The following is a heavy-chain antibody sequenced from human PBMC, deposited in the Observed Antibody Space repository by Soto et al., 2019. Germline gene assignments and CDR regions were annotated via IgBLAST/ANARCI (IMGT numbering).Heavy chain of an antibody. CDR3: ARDMYSSDYFVKWFEP. V-gene: IGHV3-30-3*01. J-gene: IGHJ5*02. CDR2: ISHDGINK. Sequence: QVRLVESGGGVVQPGRSLRLSCTASGFRFSSYAMYWFRQPPGKGLEWVAVISHDGINKHYADSVKGRVTVSRDNSNYSLDLQLNSLRGEDMAMYYCARDMYSSDYFVKWFEPWGQGTLVTVSP. CDR1: GFRFSSYA. D-gene: IGHD6-19*01.